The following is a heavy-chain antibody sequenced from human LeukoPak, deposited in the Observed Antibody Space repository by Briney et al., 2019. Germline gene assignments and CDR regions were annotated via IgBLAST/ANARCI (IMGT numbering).Heavy chain of an antibody. Sequence: PGGSLRLSCAAAGFTFTGHSMTWVRQAPGKGLEWVSIIVGRDDSTYYTAHVKHRFNISRANSKNNLYLQMNSLRAEDTAVYYCAKDPNPFYDFWTGYNWGQGTLVTVSS. CDR1: GFTFTGHS. CDR3: AKDPNPFYDFWTGYN. V-gene: IGHV3-23*01. D-gene: IGHD3-3*01. CDR2: IVGRDDST. J-gene: IGHJ4*02.